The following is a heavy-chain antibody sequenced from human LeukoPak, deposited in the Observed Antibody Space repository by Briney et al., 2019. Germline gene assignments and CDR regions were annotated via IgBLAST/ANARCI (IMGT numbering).Heavy chain of an antibody. D-gene: IGHD6-19*01. V-gene: IGHV3-23*01. CDR2: IFGSGGST. Sequence: PGGSLRLSCAASGFTFSTYAMYWVRQAPGKGLEWVSGIFGSGGSTHYADSVKGRFTISRDNSKNTVYLQMNSLRAEDTAVYYCAKPTTGNGVGGYPGCLVDYWGQGTLVTVSS. J-gene: IGHJ4*02. CDR1: GFTFSTYA. CDR3: AKPTTGNGVGGYPGCLVDY.